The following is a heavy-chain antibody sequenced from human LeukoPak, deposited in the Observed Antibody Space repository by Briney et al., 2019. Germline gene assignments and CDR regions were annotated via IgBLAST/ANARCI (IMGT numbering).Heavy chain of an antibody. Sequence: GGSLRLSCAASGFTFSSYGMHWVRQAPGKGLEWVAVIWYDGSNKYYADSVKGRFTISRDNSKNTLYLQVNSLRAEDTAVYYCARDKTYYYGSGSYYPYYYYGMDVWGQGTTVTVSS. D-gene: IGHD3-10*01. V-gene: IGHV3-33*01. CDR2: IWYDGSNK. CDR3: ARDKTYYYGSGSYYPYYYYGMDV. CDR1: GFTFSSYG. J-gene: IGHJ6*02.